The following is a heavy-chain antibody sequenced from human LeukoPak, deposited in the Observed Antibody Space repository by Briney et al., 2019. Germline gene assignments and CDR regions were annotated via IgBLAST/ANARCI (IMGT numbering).Heavy chain of an antibody. D-gene: IGHD5-18*01. Sequence: ASVKVSCKASGYTFTSYGISWVRQAPGQGLEWMGWISAYNGNTNYAQKLQGRVTMTTDTSTSTAYMELRSLRSDDTAVYYCARTVVDTAMDAYDASYYFDYWGQGTLVTVSS. CDR3: ARTVVDTAMDAYDASYYFDY. CDR2: ISAYNGNT. J-gene: IGHJ4*02. V-gene: IGHV1-18*01. CDR1: GYTFTSYG.